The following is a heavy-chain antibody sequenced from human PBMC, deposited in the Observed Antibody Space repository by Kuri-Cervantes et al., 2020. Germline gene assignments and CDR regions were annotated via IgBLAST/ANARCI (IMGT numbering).Heavy chain of an antibody. CDR3: ARNLYGDY. J-gene: IGHJ4*02. V-gene: IGHV3-30-3*01. CDR2: ISYDGSNK. CDR1: GCTFSSYA. Sequence: GGSLRLSCAASGCTFSSYAMHWVRQAPGKGLEWVAVISYDGSNKYYADSVKGRFTISSDNSKNTLYLQMNSLRAEDTAVYYCARNLYGDYWGQGTLVTVSS. D-gene: IGHD2-8*01.